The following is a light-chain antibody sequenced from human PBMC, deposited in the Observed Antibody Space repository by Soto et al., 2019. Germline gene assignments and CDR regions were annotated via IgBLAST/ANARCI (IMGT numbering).Light chain of an antibody. J-gene: IGLJ2*01. CDR3: SSYAGGNNLV. V-gene: IGLV2-8*01. CDR1: SSDVGGYNF. Sequence: QSALTQPPSASGSPGQSVTISCTGTSSDVGGYNFVSWYQKHPGKAPKLMIYEVNKRPSGVPDRFSGSKSGNRASLTVSGLRAEDEADYYCSSYAGGNNLVFGGGTKLTVL. CDR2: EVN.